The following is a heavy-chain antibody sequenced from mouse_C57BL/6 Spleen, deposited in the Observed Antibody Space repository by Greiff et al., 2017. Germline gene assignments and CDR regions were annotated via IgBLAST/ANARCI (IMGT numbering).Heavy chain of an antibody. J-gene: IGHJ4*01. V-gene: IGHV1-69*01. D-gene: IGHD1-2*01. CDR2: IDPSDSYT. CDR3: ARSGYYYAMDY. Sequence: VQLQQPGAELVMPGASVKLSCKASGYTFPSYWMHWVKQRPGQGLEWIGEIDPSDSYTNYNQKFKGKSTLTVDKSSSTAYMQLSSLTSEDSAVYYCARSGYYYAMDYWGQGTSVTVSS. CDR1: GYTFPSYW.